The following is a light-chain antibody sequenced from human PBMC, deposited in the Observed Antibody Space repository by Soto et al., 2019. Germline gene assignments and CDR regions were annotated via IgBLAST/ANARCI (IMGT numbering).Light chain of an antibody. V-gene: IGKV3-20*01. CDR3: QQYGSSPT. Sequence: VLTQSPGTLSLSPGERATLSCRASQSVSNSYLAWYQHKPGQAPRLLIYGASSRPTGIPDRFSGSGSGTDFTLTISKLEPEDFAVYYCQQYGSSPTFGQGTKVDIK. CDR1: QSVSNSY. J-gene: IGKJ1*01. CDR2: GAS.